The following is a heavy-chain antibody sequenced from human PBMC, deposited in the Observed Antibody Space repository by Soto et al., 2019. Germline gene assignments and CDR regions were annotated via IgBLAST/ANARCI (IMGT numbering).Heavy chain of an antibody. CDR3: ARNPPFDIHLWFSFVY. D-gene: IGHD5-18*01. V-gene: IGHV1-3*01. CDR2: INAGNGNT. CDR1: GYTFTSYA. J-gene: IGHJ4*02. Sequence: ASVKVSCKASGYTFTSYAMHWVRQAPGQRLEWMGWINAGNGNTKYSQKFQGRVPITRDTSASTAYMELSSLRSEDTAVYYCARNPPFDIHLWFSFVYWGQGTLVTGLL.